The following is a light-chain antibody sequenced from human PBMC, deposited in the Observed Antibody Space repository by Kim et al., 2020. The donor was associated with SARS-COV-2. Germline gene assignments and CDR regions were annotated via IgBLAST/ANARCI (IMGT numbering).Light chain of an antibody. V-gene: IGLV3-1*01. J-gene: IGLJ2*01. CDR1: ELGDKN. CDR2: EDR. Sequence: SYELTQPPSVSVSPGQTAIITCSGNELGDKNVCWYQQKAGQSPVLVIYEDRKRPSGIPERVSGSNSGNTATLTISGTQAREEDDYYCQAWDSSTMVFGGG. CDR3: QAWDSSTMV.